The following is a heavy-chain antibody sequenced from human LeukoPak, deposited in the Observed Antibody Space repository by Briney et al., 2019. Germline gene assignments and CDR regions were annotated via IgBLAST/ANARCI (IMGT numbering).Heavy chain of an antibody. V-gene: IGHV1-2*02. CDR3: ARAYTSPNGPY. D-gene: IGHD3-16*01. Sequence: VASVKVSCKASGYTFTDYYLHWVRQAPGQDLEWMGWINPNSGGTNYAQKFHGRVTMTRDTSITTAYMGLNRLRSDDTTVYYCARAYTSPNGPYWGQGTLVIVSS. CDR2: INPNSGGT. J-gene: IGHJ4*02. CDR1: GYTFTDYY.